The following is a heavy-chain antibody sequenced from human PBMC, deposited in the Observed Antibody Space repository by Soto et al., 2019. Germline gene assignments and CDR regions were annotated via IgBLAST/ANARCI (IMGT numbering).Heavy chain of an antibody. CDR3: ARGWRYYDSSGYYSGYAFDI. J-gene: IGHJ3*02. V-gene: IGHV4-30-4*01. CDR2: IYYSGST. Sequence: LSLTCTVSGGSISSGDYYWSWIRQPPGKGLEWIGYIYYSGSTYYNPSLKSRVTISVDTSKNQFSLKLSSVTAADTAVYYCARGWRYYDSSGYYSGYAFDIWGQGTMVTVSS. D-gene: IGHD3-22*01. CDR1: GGSISSGDYY.